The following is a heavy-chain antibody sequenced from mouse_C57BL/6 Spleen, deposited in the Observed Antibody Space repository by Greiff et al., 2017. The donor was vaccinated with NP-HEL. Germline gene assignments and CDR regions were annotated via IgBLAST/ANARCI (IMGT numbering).Heavy chain of an antibody. V-gene: IGHV1-82*01. D-gene: IGHD1-1*01. J-gene: IGHJ1*03. CDR1: GYAFSSSW. CDR3: ARVGFYYGSSRYFDV. Sequence: QVQLQQSGPELVKPGASVKISCKASGYAFSSSWMNWVKQRPGKGLEWIGRIYPGDGDTNYNGKFKGKATLTADKSSSTAYMQLSSLTSEDSAVYFCARVGFYYGSSRYFDVWGTGTTVTVSS. CDR2: IYPGDGDT.